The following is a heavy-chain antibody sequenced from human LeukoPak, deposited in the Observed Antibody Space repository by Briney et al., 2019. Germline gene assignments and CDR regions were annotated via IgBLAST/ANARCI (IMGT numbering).Heavy chain of an antibody. CDR1: GYSISSGYY. V-gene: IGHV4-38-2*02. CDR3: ARDRRAAAGSYYFDY. D-gene: IGHD6-13*01. J-gene: IGHJ4*02. CDR2: VYRSGST. Sequence: SETLSLTCTVSGYSISSGYYWGWIRQPPGKGLEWVASVYRSGSTYYKSSLKTRVRISVDTSKNQFSLKLSSVTAADTAVYYCARDRRAAAGSYYFDYWGQGTLVTVSS.